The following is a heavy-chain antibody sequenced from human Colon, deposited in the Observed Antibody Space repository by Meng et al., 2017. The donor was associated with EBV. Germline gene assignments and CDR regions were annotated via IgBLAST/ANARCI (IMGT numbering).Heavy chain of an antibody. Sequence: QLQLQGSGPGLGRPSETLSLTCNVSGDSISGSGDYWGWVRQPPGKGLEWIGNIYYTGSTYYNPSLKSRVTISVDTSKNQFSLKVTSMTAADTAVYYCARDGPLLWGPGTLVTVSS. CDR3: ARDGPLL. CDR2: IYYTGST. CDR1: GDSISGSGDY. V-gene: IGHV4-39*07. J-gene: IGHJ4*02.